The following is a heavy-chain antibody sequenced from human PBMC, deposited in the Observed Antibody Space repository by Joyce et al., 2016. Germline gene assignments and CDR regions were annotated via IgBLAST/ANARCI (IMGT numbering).Heavy chain of an antibody. J-gene: IGHJ6*03. D-gene: IGHD2-2*01. Sequence: QVQLVQSGSELKTPGASVKVSCKASGYTFINYAMNLIRQAPGQGLEWMGWINTNTGNPTYAQGFTGRFVFSLDTSVSTAYLQISSLKAEDTAVYYCARDPRQLLTFYYYYMDVWGEGTTVTVSS. CDR3: ARDPRQLLTFYYYYMDV. V-gene: IGHV7-4-1*02. CDR2: INTNTGNP. CDR1: GYTFINYA.